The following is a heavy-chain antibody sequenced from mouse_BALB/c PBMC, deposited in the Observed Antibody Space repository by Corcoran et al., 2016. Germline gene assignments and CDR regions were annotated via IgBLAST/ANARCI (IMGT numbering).Heavy chain of an antibody. CDR2: IYWDDDK. J-gene: IGHJ4*01. CDR1: GFSLSTSGMG. CDR3: AIFPHFITTATDAMDY. V-gene: IGHV8-12*01. D-gene: IGHD1-2*01. Sequence: QVTLKESGPGILQPSQTLSLTCSFSGFSLSTSGMGVSWIRQPSGKGLEWLAHIYWDDDKRYNPSLKGRLTISKDTSSNQVFLKITSVDTADTATYYCAIFPHFITTATDAMDYWGQGTSVTVSS.